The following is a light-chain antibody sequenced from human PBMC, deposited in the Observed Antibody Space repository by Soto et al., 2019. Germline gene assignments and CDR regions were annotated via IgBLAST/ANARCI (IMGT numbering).Light chain of an antibody. CDR3: HRYHNFPRA. CDR1: QSINGW. Sequence: DIQLTQSPSTLSASGGDRVTITCRASQSINGWLAWYQQKPGQAPNLLIYKASTLESGVPSRFSGSGSGTEFTLTVSSLQPDDFATYYCHRYHNFPRAFGQGTKV. V-gene: IGKV1-5*03. J-gene: IGKJ1*01. CDR2: KAS.